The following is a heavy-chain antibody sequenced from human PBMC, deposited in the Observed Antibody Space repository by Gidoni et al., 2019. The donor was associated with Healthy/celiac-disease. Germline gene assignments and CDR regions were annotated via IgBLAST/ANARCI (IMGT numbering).Heavy chain of an antibody. J-gene: IGHJ4*02. Sequence: QVQPVQSGAEVTKPGSSVKVSCKASGGTFSSYAVSWVRQAPGKGLEWMGGIIPNFGTENYAQKFKGRVTITEAETTNTAYMEMSSLRSEDTAVYYGARARRYGDYYPFDYWGQGTLVTVSS. V-gene: IGHV1-69*01. CDR3: ARARRYGDYYPFDY. D-gene: IGHD4-17*01. CDR2: IIPNFGTE. CDR1: GGTFSSYA.